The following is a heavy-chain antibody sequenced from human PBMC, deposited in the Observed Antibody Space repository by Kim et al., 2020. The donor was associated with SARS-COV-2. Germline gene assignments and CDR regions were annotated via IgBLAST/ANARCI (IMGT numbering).Heavy chain of an antibody. V-gene: IGHV3-30*18. CDR1: GFTFSSYG. Sequence: GGSLRLSCAASGFTFSSYGMHWVRQAPGKGLEWVAVISYDGSNKYYADSVKGRFTISRDNSKNTLYLQMNSLRAEDTAVYYCAKGSIAAAEPFFDYWGQGTLVTVSS. D-gene: IGHD6-13*01. CDR3: AKGSIAAAEPFFDY. CDR2: ISYDGSNK. J-gene: IGHJ4*02.